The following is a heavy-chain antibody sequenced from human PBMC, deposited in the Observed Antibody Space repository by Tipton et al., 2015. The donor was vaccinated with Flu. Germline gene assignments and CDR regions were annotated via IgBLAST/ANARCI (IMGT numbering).Heavy chain of an antibody. CDR3: ARDPAVVPYYLDY. CDR2: IYYSGSA. V-gene: IGHV4-39*07. CDR1: AGSISSSSYY. D-gene: IGHD4-23*01. J-gene: IGHJ4*02. Sequence: TLSLTCTVSAGSISSSSYYWGWIRQPPGKGLEWIGSIYYSGSAYYNPSLKSRVTISVDTSKNQFSLKLSSVTAADTAVYYCARDPAVVPYYLDYWGQGTLVTVSS.